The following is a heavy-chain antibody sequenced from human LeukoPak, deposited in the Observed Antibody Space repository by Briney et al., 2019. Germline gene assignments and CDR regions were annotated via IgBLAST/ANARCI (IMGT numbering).Heavy chain of an antibody. J-gene: IGHJ4*02. CDR1: GFTFSSYS. Sequence: PGGSLRLSCAASGFTFSSYSMNWVRQAPGKGLEWVSYISSSSSTIYYADSVKGRFTISRDNAKNSLYLQMNSLRAEDTAVYYCAREQWWEKYYFDYWGQGTLVTVSS. V-gene: IGHV3-48*04. D-gene: IGHD2-15*01. CDR3: AREQWWEKYYFDY. CDR2: ISSSSSTI.